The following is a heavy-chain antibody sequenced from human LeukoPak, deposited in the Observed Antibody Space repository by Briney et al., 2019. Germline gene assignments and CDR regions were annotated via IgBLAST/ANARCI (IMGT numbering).Heavy chain of an antibody. CDR1: GGSISSSSYY. V-gene: IGHV4-39*01. Sequence: SETLSLTCTVSGGSISSSSYYWGWIRQPPGKGLEWIGSIYYSGSTYYNPSLKSRVTISVDTSKNQFSLKLSSVTAADTAVYYCARSQYSSSWYLFDYWGQGTLATVSS. D-gene: IGHD6-13*01. CDR3: ARSQYSSSWYLFDY. CDR2: IYYSGST. J-gene: IGHJ4*02.